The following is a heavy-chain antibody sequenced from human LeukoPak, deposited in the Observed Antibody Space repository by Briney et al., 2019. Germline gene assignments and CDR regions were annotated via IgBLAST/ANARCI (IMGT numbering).Heavy chain of an antibody. CDR1: GFNFSRYA. Sequence: GGSLRLSCAASGFNFSRYAMHWVRQAPGKGLEWVAFIWPDGSKTYYADSVRGRFTISRDNSKNTLHLEMNTVRAEDTALYYCAKISSSSEPDFDYWGQGTLVTVS. CDR3: AKISSSSEPDFDY. J-gene: IGHJ4*02. V-gene: IGHV3-30*02. D-gene: IGHD1-14*01. CDR2: IWPDGSKT.